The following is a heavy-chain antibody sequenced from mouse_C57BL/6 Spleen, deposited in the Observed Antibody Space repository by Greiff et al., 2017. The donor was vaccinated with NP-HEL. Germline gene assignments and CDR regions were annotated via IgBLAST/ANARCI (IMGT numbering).Heavy chain of an antibody. CDR2: IDPETGGT. CDR1: GYTFTDYE. CDR3: TSSTVAGFAY. Sequence: VQLQQSGAELVRPGASVTLSCKASGYTFTDYEMHWVKQTPVHGLEWIGAIDPETGGTAYNQKFKGKAILTADKSSSTAYMGLRSLTSEDSAVYYCTSSTVAGFAYWGQGTLVTVSA. J-gene: IGHJ3*01. D-gene: IGHD1-1*01. V-gene: IGHV1-15*01.